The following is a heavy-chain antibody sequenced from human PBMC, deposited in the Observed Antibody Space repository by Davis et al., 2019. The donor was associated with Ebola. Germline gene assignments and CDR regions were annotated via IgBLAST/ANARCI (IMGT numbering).Heavy chain of an antibody. V-gene: IGHV3-23*01. CDR1: GFTFSNYA. J-gene: IGHJ4*02. D-gene: IGHD2-21*02. CDR3: AKGGGAYCGAGGDCSSRVLDS. CDR2: ISGSGGSS. Sequence: PGGSLRLSCAASGFTFSNYAMTWVRQTPGKGPEWVSIISGSGGSSSYADSVKGRFTISRDNSKNTLYLQMNSLRAEDTALYYCAKGGGAYCGAGGDCSSRVLDSWGQGTLVTISS.